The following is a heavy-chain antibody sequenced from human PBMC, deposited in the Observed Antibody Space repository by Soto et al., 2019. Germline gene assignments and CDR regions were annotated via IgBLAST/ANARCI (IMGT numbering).Heavy chain of an antibody. J-gene: IGHJ4*02. Sequence: PSETLSLTCAVYGGSFSGYYWSWIRQPPGKGLEWIGEINHSGSTNYNPSLKSRVTISVDTSKNQFSLKLSSVTAADTAVYYCAHSYDSSGFDYWGQGTLVTVSS. D-gene: IGHD3-22*01. CDR3: AHSYDSSGFDY. V-gene: IGHV4-34*01. CDR2: INHSGST. CDR1: GGSFSGYY.